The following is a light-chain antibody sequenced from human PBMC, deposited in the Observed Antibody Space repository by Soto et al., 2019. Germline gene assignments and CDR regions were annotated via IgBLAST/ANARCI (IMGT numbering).Light chain of an antibody. CDR2: NVN. V-gene: IGLV2-8*01. Sequence: QSALIQPPSVSGSPGQSVTFSWTGTSSDVGSYDYVSWYQQHPGTVPKAMIYNVNTWPSGVPDRFSGSKSGNTASLTVSGLQAEDEADYYCSSYGGNNYVLFGGGTKLTVL. CDR1: SSDVGSYDY. J-gene: IGLJ3*02. CDR3: SSYGGNNYVL.